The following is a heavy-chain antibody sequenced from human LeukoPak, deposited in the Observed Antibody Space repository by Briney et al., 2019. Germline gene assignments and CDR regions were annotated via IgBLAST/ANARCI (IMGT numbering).Heavy chain of an antibody. Sequence: GGSLRLSCAASGFTFSDYEMNWVRQAPGKGLEWVSYISMSGSVIHYADSVKGRFTISRDNAKNSLYLQMNRLRAVDTAVYYCARDGGRTASGFRPHYFDYWGQGALVIVSS. CDR2: ISMSGSVI. CDR3: ARDGGRTASGFRPHYFDY. CDR1: GFTFSDYE. J-gene: IGHJ4*02. D-gene: IGHD3-16*01. V-gene: IGHV3-48*03.